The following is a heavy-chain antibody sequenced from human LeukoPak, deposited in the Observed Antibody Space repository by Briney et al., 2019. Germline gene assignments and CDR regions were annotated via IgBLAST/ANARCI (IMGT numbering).Heavy chain of an antibody. CDR3: ARVRHSGYVGDAFDI. J-gene: IGHJ3*02. CDR1: GFTFSSYA. Sequence: PGGSLRVSCAASGFTFSSYAMHWVRQAPGKGLEYVSAISSNGGSTYYANSVKGRFTVSRDNSKNTLYLQMGSLRAEDMAVYYCARVRHSGYVGDAFDIWGQGTMVTVSS. V-gene: IGHV3-64*01. D-gene: IGHD5-12*01. CDR2: ISSNGGST.